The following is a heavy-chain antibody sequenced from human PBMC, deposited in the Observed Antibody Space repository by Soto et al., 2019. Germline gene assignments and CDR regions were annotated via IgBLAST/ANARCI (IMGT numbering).Heavy chain of an antibody. D-gene: IGHD6-13*01. CDR1: GGTFSSYA. V-gene: IGHV1-69*01. Sequence: QVQLVQSGAEVKKPGSSVKVSCKASGGTFSSYAISWVRQAPGQGLEWMGGVIPIFGTANYAQKFQGRVPIPADESTSTAYMELSSLRSEDTGVYYCARDRGSDSSSWFGRGPNWFDPWGQGTLVTVSS. CDR2: VIPIFGTA. J-gene: IGHJ5*02. CDR3: ARDRGSDSSSWFGRGPNWFDP.